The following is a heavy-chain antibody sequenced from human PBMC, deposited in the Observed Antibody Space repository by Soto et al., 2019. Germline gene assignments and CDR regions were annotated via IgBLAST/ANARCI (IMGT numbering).Heavy chain of an antibody. CDR1: GFTVSSNY. V-gene: IGHV3-66*01. J-gene: IGHJ3*02. CDR2: IYSGGST. Sequence: GGSLRLSCAASGFTVSSNYMSWVRQAPGKGLEWVSVIYSGGSTYYADSVKGRFTIYRDNSKNTLYLQMNSLRAEDTAVYYCARDLPSSSTYAFDIWGQGTMVTVSS. CDR3: ARDLPSSSTYAFDI. D-gene: IGHD6-6*01.